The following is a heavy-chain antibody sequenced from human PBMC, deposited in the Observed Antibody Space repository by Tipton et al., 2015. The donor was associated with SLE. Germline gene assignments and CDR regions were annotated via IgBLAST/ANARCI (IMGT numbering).Heavy chain of an antibody. CDR3: ARLGVGTTDDY. Sequence: TLSLTCTVSGDSMSSSAYSWAWIRQPPGKGPEWIATIYYSGTTSYKSSPRGRISISKDTPKNQFSLRLGSVTAADTAMYYCARLGVGTTDDYWGQGTLVTVSS. CDR1: GDSMSSSAYS. V-gene: IGHV4-39*01. J-gene: IGHJ4*02. CDR2: IYYSGTT. D-gene: IGHD4-11*01.